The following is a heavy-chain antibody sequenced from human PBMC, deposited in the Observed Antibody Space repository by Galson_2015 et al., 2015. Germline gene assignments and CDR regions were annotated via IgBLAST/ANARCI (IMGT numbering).Heavy chain of an antibody. D-gene: IGHD3-10*01. Sequence: SKWYNDYAVSVKSRITINPDTSKNQFSLQLNSVTPEDTAVYYCARDRRPHYGSGTFYGMDVWGQGTTVTVPS. V-gene: IGHV6-1*01. CDR2: SKWYN. CDR3: ARDRRPHYGSGTFYGMDV. J-gene: IGHJ6*02.